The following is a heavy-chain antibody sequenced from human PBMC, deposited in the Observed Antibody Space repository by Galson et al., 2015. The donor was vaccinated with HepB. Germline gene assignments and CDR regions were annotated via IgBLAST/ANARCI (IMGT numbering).Heavy chain of an antibody. V-gene: IGHV1-69*06. J-gene: IGHJ6*02. Sequence: SVKVSCKASGGTFSSYAISWVRQAPGQGLEWMGGIVPIFGTANYAQKFQGRVTITADKSTSTAYMDLSRLRSEDTAVYYCARHYNDSLTGGRDYGMDVWGQGTTVSVSS. CDR1: GGTFSSYA. CDR2: IVPIFGTA. CDR3: ARHYNDSLTGGRDYGMDV. D-gene: IGHD3-9*01.